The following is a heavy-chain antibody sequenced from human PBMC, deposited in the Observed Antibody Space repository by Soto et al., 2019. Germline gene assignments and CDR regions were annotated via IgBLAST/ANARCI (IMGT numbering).Heavy chain of an antibody. CDR2: IFYSGST. CDR1: GGSISSYY. J-gene: IGHJ6*03. Sequence: SETLSLTCTVSGGSISSYYWSWIRQPPGKGLEWIGSIFYSGSTYYNPSLESRVTISIDTSKNQFSLKLSSVTAADTAVYYCVRPVNFYYYYMDVWGKGTTVTVSS. V-gene: IGHV4-59*05. CDR3: VRPVNFYYYYMDV.